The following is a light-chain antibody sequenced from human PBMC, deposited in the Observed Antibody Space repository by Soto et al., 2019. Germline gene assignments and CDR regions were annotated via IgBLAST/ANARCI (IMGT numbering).Light chain of an antibody. CDR1: SSNIGSNA. CDR3: AAWDDSLNGPNWV. J-gene: IGLJ3*02. V-gene: IGLV1-44*01. CDR2: SNN. Sequence: QSVLTQPPSASGTPGQRVTISCSGSSSNIGSNAVNWYRQLPGTAPKLLIYSNNQRPSGVPDRFSGSKSGTSASLAISGLQSEDEADYYCAAWDDSLNGPNWVFGGGTKLTV.